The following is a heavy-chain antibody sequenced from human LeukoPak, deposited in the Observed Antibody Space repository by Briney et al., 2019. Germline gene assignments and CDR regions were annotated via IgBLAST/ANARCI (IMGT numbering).Heavy chain of an antibody. CDR1: RYTFTAYL. D-gene: IGHD3-22*01. Sequence: GRSLRLSCAASRYTFTAYLIHWVSQAPGKGLEWVAVMSSDGNAMFYADSVKGRFTISRDNSKNTLYLQMNSLRAEDTAVYYCVRESEYYFDHSASFDYWGQGTLVTVSS. J-gene: IGHJ4*02. CDR2: MSSDGNAM. V-gene: IGHV3-30-3*01. CDR3: VRESEYYFDHSASFDY.